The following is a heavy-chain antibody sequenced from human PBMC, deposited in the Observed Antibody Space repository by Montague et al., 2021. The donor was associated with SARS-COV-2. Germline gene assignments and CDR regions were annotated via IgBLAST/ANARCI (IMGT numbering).Heavy chain of an antibody. J-gene: IGHJ6*02. V-gene: IGHV4-4*02. D-gene: IGHD2-2*01. CDR1: GGALSGNNC. Sequence: SETLSLTCTVSGGALSGNNCRNWMRQPPGKGLECIGEILHSVHGCFNHSNPSLKSRVSIGVDESKNQFSVKMRSVTAADTAVYYCAKSTSPVCNYKGLDVWGQGTTVTVSS. CDR2: ILHSVHGCFN. CDR3: AKSTSPVCNYKGLDV.